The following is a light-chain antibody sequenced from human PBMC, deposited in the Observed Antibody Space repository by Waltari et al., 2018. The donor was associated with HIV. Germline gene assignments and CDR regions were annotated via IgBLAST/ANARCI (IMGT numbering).Light chain of an antibody. CDR3: CSYAGSSIHVV. Sequence: QSALTQPASVSGSPGQSITISCTGTSSDVGGYHYVSWYQQHPGKAPKLMIYDVSKRPSGVSNRFSGSKSGNTASLTISGLQTEDEADYYCCSYAGSSIHVVFGGGTKLTVL. CDR1: SSDVGGYHY. V-gene: IGLV2-23*02. CDR2: DVS. J-gene: IGLJ2*01.